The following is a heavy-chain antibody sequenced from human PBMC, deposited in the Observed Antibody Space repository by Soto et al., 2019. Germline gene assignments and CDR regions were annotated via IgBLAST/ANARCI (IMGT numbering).Heavy chain of an antibody. CDR3: ATTPGIAVGGSFDY. Sequence: PSETLSLTCTVSGGSISSSSSYWGWIRQPPGKGLEWIGTIYSGSTYYNPSLKSRVTISVDTSKNQFSLKLSSVAAADTAIYFCATTPGIAVGGSFDYWGQGTLVTGSS. CDR2: IYSGST. J-gene: IGHJ4*02. V-gene: IGHV4-39*01. CDR1: GGSISSSSSY. D-gene: IGHD6-13*01.